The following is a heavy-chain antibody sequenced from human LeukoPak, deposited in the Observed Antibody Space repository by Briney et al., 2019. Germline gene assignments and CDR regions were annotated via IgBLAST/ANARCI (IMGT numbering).Heavy chain of an antibody. D-gene: IGHD4-17*01. V-gene: IGHV4-38-2*02. CDR3: ARLDYGDFYYYYYMDA. CDR1: GYSISSGYY. J-gene: IGHJ6*03. CDR2: IYHSGST. Sequence: SETLSLTCTVSGYSISSGYYWGWIRQPPGKGLEWIGSIYHSGSTYYNPSLKSRVTISVDTSKNQFSLKLSSVTAADTAVYYCARLDYGDFYYYYYMDAWGKGTTVTISS.